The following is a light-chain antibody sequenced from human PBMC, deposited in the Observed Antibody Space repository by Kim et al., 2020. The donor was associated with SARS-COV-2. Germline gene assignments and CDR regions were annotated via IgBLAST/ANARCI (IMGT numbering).Light chain of an antibody. CDR1: NIRSKS. V-gene: IGLV3-21*04. J-gene: IGLJ2*01. CDR3: QVWDMSSYHVV. CDR2: YDT. Sequence: SYELTQPPSVSVAPGETARMTCGGNNIRSKSVHWYQQKPGQAPVLVIYYDTDRPSGIPERFSGSNSENTATLTTSRVVAGDEADYYCQVWDMSSYHVVFG.